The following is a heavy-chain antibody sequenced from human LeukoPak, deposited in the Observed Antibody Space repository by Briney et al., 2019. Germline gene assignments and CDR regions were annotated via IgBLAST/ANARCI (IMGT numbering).Heavy chain of an antibody. CDR2: ITRSSTTI. CDR1: GFNFSIYS. Sequence: PGGSLRLSCAASGFNFSIYSMNWVRQAPGKGLEWVSYITRSSTTIYYADSVKGRFTISRDNSKNTLYLQMNSLRAEDTAVYYCAKKPTAWVVGAFDIWGQGTMVTVSS. CDR3: AKKPTAWVVGAFDI. J-gene: IGHJ3*02. D-gene: IGHD2-15*01. V-gene: IGHV3-48*01.